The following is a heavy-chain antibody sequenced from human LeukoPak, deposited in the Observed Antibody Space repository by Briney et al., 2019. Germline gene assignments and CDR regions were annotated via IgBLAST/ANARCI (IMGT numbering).Heavy chain of an antibody. V-gene: IGHV1-18*01. CDR1: GYRFSSNG. CDR3: ALVNWNEFDP. CDR2: VSTYNSDT. J-gene: IGHJ5*02. Sequence: ASVKVSCKASGYRFSSNGISWVRQAPGQGLEWVGWVSTYNSDTNYAPKFQGRVTMTKDTSTSTVYMELRSLRTDDTAVYYCALVNWNEFDPWGQGTLVTVSS. D-gene: IGHD1-20*01.